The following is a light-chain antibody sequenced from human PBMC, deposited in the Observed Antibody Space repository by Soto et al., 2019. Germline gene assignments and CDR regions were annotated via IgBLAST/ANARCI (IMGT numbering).Light chain of an antibody. Sequence: QSALTQPASVSGSPGQSITISCTGTSSDVGNYNLVSWYQQHPGKAPKLMIFEGSKRPSGVSNRFSGSKSGNTASLTISGLQADDEADYYCQSYDSSLGGFVFGNGTKVTVL. CDR1: SSDVGNYNL. J-gene: IGLJ1*01. CDR2: EGS. V-gene: IGLV2-14*02. CDR3: QSYDSSLGGFV.